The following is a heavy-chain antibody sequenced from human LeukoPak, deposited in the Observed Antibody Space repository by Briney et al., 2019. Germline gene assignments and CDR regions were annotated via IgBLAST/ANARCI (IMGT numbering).Heavy chain of an antibody. J-gene: IGHJ4*02. CDR3: AKRDNWNYYGY. CDR2: ISGSGSNT. V-gene: IGHV3-23*01. Sequence: GGSLRLSCAASGFTFGSYAMTWVRQAPGKGLEWVSTISGSGSNTYYTDSVKGRFTISRDNSKNTLYLQMNSLRAEDTAVYYCAKRDNWNYYGYWGQGTLVTVSS. CDR1: GFTFGSYA. D-gene: IGHD1-20*01.